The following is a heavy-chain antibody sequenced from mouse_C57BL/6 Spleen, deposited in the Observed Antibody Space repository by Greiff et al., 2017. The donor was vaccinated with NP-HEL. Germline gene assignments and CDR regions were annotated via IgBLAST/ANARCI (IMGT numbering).Heavy chain of an antibody. D-gene: IGHD3-2*02. Sequence: QVQLQQPGAELVKPGASVTMSCKASGYTFTSYWITWVKQRPGQGLEWIGDIYPGSGSTNYNEKFKSKATLTVDTSSSTAYMQLSSLTSEDSAVYYCAREEGTAQDYYAMDYWGQGTSVTVSS. J-gene: IGHJ4*01. V-gene: IGHV1-55*01. CDR2: IYPGSGST. CDR1: GYTFTSYW. CDR3: AREEGTAQDYYAMDY.